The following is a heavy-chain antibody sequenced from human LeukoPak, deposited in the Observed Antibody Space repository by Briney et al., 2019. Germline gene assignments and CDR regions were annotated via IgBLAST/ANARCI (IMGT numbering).Heavy chain of an antibody. J-gene: IGHJ4*02. Sequence: PGRSLRLSCAASGFTFDDYAMHWVRQAPGKGLEWVSGISWNSGSIGYADSVKGRFTISRDNAKNSLYLQMNSLRAEDTALYYCAKDMGVGFGELLVDYWGQGTLVTVSS. D-gene: IGHD3-10*01. V-gene: IGHV3-9*01. CDR2: ISWNSGSI. CDR3: AKDMGVGFGELLVDY. CDR1: GFTFDDYA.